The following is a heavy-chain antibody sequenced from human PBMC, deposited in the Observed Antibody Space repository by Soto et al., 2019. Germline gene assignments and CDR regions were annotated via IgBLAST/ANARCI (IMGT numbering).Heavy chain of an antibody. Sequence: GGSLRLSCAASGFTFSSYGMYWVRQAPGKGLEWVAIISYDEETKYYADSVKGRFTISRDNSKNTLYLQMNSLRAEDTAVYYCVKVLCTNCRAFYYGLDVWGQGTTVTVSS. D-gene: IGHD2-2*01. CDR1: GFTFSSYG. CDR3: VKVLCTNCRAFYYGLDV. J-gene: IGHJ6*02. V-gene: IGHV3-30*18. CDR2: ISYDEETK.